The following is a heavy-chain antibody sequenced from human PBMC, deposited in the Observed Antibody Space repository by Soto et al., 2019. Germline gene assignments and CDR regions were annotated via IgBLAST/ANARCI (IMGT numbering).Heavy chain of an antibody. D-gene: IGHD3-22*01. CDR2: INAGNGNT. J-gene: IGHJ1*01. V-gene: IGHV1-3*01. Sequence: QVQLVQSGAEVKKPGASVKVSCKASGYTFTSYAMHWVRQAPGQRLEWMGWINAGNGNTKYSQKFQGRVTITRDTSASTAYMELSSLRSEDTAVYYCARPSHDYYDSSGYYSEYFQHWGQGTLVTVSS. CDR3: ARPSHDYYDSSGYYSEYFQH. CDR1: GYTFTSYA.